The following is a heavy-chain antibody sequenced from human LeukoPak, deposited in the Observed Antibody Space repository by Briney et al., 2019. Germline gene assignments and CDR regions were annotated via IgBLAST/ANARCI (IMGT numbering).Heavy chain of an antibody. D-gene: IGHD3-10*01. J-gene: IGHJ4*02. Sequence: SDTLSLTCAVSGYSITSSSWWGWIRQPPGKGLEWIGYIYHSGTTYYNPSLQSRVTMSVDTSKNQFSLKLSSVTAVDTAVYYCARKENVYYYFDYWDQGTLVTVSS. CDR2: IYHSGTT. V-gene: IGHV4-28*01. CDR3: ARKENVYYYFDY. CDR1: GYSITSSSW.